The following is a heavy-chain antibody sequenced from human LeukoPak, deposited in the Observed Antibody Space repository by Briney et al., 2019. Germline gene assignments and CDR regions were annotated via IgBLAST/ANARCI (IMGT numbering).Heavy chain of an antibody. J-gene: IGHJ4*02. Sequence: SETLSLTCTVSGGSISSYYWSWIRQLPGKGLGWIGYIYYSGSTNYNPSLKSRVTISVDTSKNQFSLKLSSVTAADTAVYYCARGVGYDSFDYWGQGTLVTVSS. V-gene: IGHV4-59*01. CDR3: ARGVGYDSFDY. CDR2: IYYSGST. CDR1: GGSISSYY. D-gene: IGHD5-12*01.